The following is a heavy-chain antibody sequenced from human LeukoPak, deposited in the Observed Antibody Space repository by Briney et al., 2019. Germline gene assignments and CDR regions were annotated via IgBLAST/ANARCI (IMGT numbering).Heavy chain of an antibody. CDR1: GGSISSGSYY. CDR2: IYTSGST. D-gene: IGHD2-2*01. Sequence: SQTLSLTCTVSGGSISSGSYYWSWIRQPAGKGLEWIGRIYTSGSTNYNPSLKSRVTISVDTSKNQSSLKLSSVTAADTAVYYCAREIVVVPAAIRSYDSMYNWFDPWGQGTLVTVSS. J-gene: IGHJ5*02. V-gene: IGHV4-61*02. CDR3: AREIVVVPAAIRSYDSMYNWFDP.